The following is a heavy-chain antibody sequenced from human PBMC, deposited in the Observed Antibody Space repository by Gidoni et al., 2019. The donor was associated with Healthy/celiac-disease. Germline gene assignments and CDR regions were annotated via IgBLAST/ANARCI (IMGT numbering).Heavy chain of an antibody. CDR2: IIPIFGTA. Sequence: QVQLVQSGAEVKKPGSSVKVSCKASGGPFSRYAISWVRQAPGQGLEWMGGIIPIFGTANYAQKFQGRVTITADKSTSTAYMELSSLRSEDTAVYYCARGGFTVTTFRYYYYYGMDVWGQGTTVTVSS. J-gene: IGHJ6*02. CDR1: GGPFSRYA. D-gene: IGHD4-17*01. V-gene: IGHV1-69*06. CDR3: ARGGFTVTTFRYYYYYGMDV.